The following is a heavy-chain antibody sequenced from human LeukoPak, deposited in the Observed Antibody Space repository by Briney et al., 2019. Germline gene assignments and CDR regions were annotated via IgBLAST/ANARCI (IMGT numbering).Heavy chain of an antibody. CDR3: ARDLYRIVVGPHYFDY. CDR2: IKKDGSEK. V-gene: IGHV3-7*01. Sequence: GGSLRLSCAASGFTFSRYWMSGVRQAPGEGLEWVANIKKDGSEKYYEDSVKGRFTTSRDNAKNSLYLHMNSLKHQDTPVYYCARDLYRIVVGPHYFDYWGQGTLVTVSS. CDR1: GFTFSRYW. J-gene: IGHJ4*02. D-gene: IGHD3-22*01.